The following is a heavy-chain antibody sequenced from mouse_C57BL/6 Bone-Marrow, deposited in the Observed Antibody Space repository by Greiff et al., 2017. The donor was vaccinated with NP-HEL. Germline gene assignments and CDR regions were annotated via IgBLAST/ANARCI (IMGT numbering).Heavy chain of an antibody. CDR1: GYSFTSYY. J-gene: IGHJ2*01. D-gene: IGHD1-1*01. CDR2: IYPGSGNT. V-gene: IGHV1-66*01. CDR3: ARLGYYGTPY. Sequence: VQLQQSGPELVKPGASVKISCKASGYSFTSYYIHWVKQRPGQGLEWIGWIYPGSGNTKYNEKFKGKATLTADTSSSTAYMQLSSLTSEDSAVYYCARLGYYGTPYWGQGTTLTVSS.